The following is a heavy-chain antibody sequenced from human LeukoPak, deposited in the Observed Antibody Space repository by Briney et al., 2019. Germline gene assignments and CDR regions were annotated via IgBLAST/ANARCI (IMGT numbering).Heavy chain of an antibody. J-gene: IGHJ5*02. V-gene: IGHV1-2*02. CDR3: ARVYCGGDCYQQNWFDP. CDR2: INPNSGGT. CDR1: GYTFTGYY. D-gene: IGHD2-21*02. Sequence: ASVKVSCKASGYTFTGYYMHWVRQAPGQGLEWMGWINPNSGGTNYAQKFRGRVTMTRDTSISTAYMELSRLRSDDTAVYYCARVYCGGDCYQQNWFDPWGQGTLVTVSS.